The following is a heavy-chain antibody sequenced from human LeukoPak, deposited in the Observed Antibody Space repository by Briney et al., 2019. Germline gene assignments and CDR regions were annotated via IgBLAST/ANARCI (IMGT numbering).Heavy chain of an antibody. D-gene: IGHD3-22*01. CDR3: ARDAYYYDSSGYIDI. CDR2: ISSSSSYI. J-gene: IGHJ3*02. Sequence: GGSLRLSCAASGFTFSSYAMSWVRQAPGKGLEWVSSISSSSSYIYYADSVKGRFTISRDNAKNSLYLQMNSLRAEDTAVYYCARDAYYYDSSGYIDIWGQGTMVTVSS. CDR1: GFTFSSYA. V-gene: IGHV3-21*01.